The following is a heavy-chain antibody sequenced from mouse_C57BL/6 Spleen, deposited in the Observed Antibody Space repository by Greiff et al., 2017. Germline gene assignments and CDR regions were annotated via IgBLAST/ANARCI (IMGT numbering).Heavy chain of an antibody. Sequence: QVQLQQPGAELVKPGASVKMSCKASGYTFTSYWITWVKQRPGQGLEWIGDIYPGSGSTNYNEKFKSKATLTVDTSSSTAYMQLSSLTSEDSAVYYCARDSSGEAWFADWGQGTLVTVSA. CDR1: GYTFTSYW. V-gene: IGHV1-55*01. J-gene: IGHJ3*01. D-gene: IGHD3-2*02. CDR3: ARDSSGEAWFAD. CDR2: IYPGSGST.